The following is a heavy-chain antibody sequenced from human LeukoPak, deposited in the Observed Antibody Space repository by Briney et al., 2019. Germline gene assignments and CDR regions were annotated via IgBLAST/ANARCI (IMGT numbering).Heavy chain of an antibody. Sequence: GGSLRLSCAASGFTFSLYWMSWVRQAPGKGLEWVANIKQDGTEKYYVDSVKGRFTISRDNANNSLYLQMNSLRAEDTAVYFCARLPSIGWFDPWGQGTLVTVSS. V-gene: IGHV3-7*01. CDR2: IKQDGTEK. J-gene: IGHJ5*02. CDR3: ARLPSIGWFDP. CDR1: GFTFSLYW.